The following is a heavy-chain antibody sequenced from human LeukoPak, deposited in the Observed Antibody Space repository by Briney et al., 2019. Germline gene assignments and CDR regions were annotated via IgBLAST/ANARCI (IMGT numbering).Heavy chain of an antibody. CDR1: GYTFTSYG. Sequence: ASVKVSCKASGYTFTSYGINWVRQATGQGLEWMGWMNPDSGNTGYAQKFQGRVTMTRNTSISTAYMELSSLRSEDTAVYFCAKRGYSYGDFDFWGQGTLVTVSS. CDR3: AKRGYSYGDFDF. J-gene: IGHJ4*02. CDR2: MNPDSGNT. V-gene: IGHV1-8*02. D-gene: IGHD5-18*01.